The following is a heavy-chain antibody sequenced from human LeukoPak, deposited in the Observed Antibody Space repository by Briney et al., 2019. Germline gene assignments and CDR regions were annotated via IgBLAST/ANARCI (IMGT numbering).Heavy chain of an antibody. CDR3: ARVPTGGYYFDY. CDR1: GFTVSSNY. D-gene: IGHD1-1*01. CDR2: IYSGGST. J-gene: IGHJ4*02. V-gene: IGHV3-66*01. Sequence: PGGSLRLSCAASGFTVSSNYMSWVRQVPGKGLEWVSVIYSGGSTYYADSVKGRFTISRDNSKNTLYLQINSLRAEDTAVYYCARVPTGGYYFDYWGQGTLVTVSS.